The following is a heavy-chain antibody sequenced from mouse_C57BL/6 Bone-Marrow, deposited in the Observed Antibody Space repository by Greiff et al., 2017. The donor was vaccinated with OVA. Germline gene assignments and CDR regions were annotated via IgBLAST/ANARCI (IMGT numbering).Heavy chain of an antibody. D-gene: IGHD2-4*01. CDR3: ARPLTMITTGYYAMDY. J-gene: IGHJ4*01. V-gene: IGHV5-6*01. Sequence: EVKVVESGGDLVKPGGSLKLSCAASGFTFSSYGMSWVRQTPDKRLEWVATISSGGSYTYYPDSVKGRFTISRDNAKNTLYLQMSSLKSEDTAMYYCARPLTMITTGYYAMDYWGQGTSVTVSS. CDR1: GFTFSSYG. CDR2: ISSGGSYT.